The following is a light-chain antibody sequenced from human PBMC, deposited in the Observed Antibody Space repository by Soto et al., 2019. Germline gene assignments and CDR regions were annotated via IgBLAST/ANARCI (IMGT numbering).Light chain of an antibody. Sequence: DIQMTQSPSSLSASVGDRVTITCRASQGIGNDLGWYQQKPGKAPERLIYGASRLQSGVPSRFSGSGSGTDFTFTISSLQPEDIATYYCQQYDNFPRAINFGQGTRLELK. CDR3: QQYDNFPRAIN. CDR1: QGIGND. J-gene: IGKJ5*01. CDR2: GAS. V-gene: IGKV1-17*01.